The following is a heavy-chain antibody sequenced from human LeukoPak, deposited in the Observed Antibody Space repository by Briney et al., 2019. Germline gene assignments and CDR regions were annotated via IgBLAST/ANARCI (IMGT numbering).Heavy chain of an antibody. J-gene: IGHJ2*01. V-gene: IGHV3-53*01. CDR1: GFTISTYG. CDR2: LYSGGST. CDR3: ARVGDHYHWYLDV. D-gene: IGHD3-10*01. Sequence: GGSLRLSCAASGFTISTYGMNWVRQAPGKGLEWVSILYSGGSTYYADSVKGRFTVSRDSSKNTLYLHMNSLRAEDTAVYYCARVGDHYHWYLDVWGRGTLVTASS.